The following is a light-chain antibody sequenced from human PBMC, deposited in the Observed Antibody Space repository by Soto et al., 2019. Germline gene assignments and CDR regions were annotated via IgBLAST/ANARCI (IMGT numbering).Light chain of an antibody. J-gene: IGKJ1*01. V-gene: IGKV1-39*01. CDR3: LQVYSFPRT. Sequence: DIQMTQSPSSLSVSVGDRVTITCRASQSIGGFLNWYQQKLGKAPQYLIQAASILQSGVPSRFSGSGSGTEFILSINNLQPEDFASYFCLQVYSFPRTFGLGTKVDIK. CDR1: QSIGGF. CDR2: AAS.